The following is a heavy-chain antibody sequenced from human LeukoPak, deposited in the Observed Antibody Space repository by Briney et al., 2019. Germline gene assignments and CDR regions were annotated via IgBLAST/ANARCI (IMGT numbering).Heavy chain of an antibody. CDR2: INHSGST. CDR1: GGSCSDSF. D-gene: IGHD1-1*01. Sequence: SETLSLTCAVYGGSCSDSFWSWFRQPPGKGLEWIGEINHSGSTYYNPSLKSRVTVSVDTSKSQFSLKLNSVTAADTAVYFCARRAYSAAYWKHFDYWGQGALVTVSS. V-gene: IGHV4-34*01. J-gene: IGHJ4*02. CDR3: ARRAYSAAYWKHFDY.